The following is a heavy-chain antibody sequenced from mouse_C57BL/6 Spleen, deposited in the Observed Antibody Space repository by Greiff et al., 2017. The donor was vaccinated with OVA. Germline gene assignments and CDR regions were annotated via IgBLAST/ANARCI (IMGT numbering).Heavy chain of an antibody. D-gene: IGHD3-2*02. Sequence: QVQLKESGPGILQSSQTLSLTCSFSGFSLSTSGMGVSWIRQPSGKGLEWLAHIYWDDDKRYNPSLKSRLTISKDTSRNQVFLKITSVDTADTATYYCAYSSGYVGYYAMDYWGQGTSVTVSS. V-gene: IGHV8-12*01. CDR1: GFSLSTSGMG. J-gene: IGHJ4*01. CDR2: IYWDDDK. CDR3: AYSSGYVGYYAMDY.